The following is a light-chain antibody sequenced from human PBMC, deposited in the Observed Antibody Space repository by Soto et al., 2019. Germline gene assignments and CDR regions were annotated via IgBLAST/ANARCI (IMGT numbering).Light chain of an antibody. Sequence: DIQMTQSPSSLSASVGDRVTIACRASQDISDYLAWYQQNPGKVPKLLIYAASTLQSGVPSRFSASGSGTDFTLTINSLQPEDVATYYCQKYDSDPLTFGGGTKVEIK. V-gene: IGKV1-27*01. J-gene: IGKJ4*01. CDR1: QDISDY. CDR2: AAS. CDR3: QKYDSDPLT.